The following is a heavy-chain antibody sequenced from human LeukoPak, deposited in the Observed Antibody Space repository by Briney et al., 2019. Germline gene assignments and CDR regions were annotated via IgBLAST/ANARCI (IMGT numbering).Heavy chain of an antibody. CDR2: ISGSGGST. CDR3: AKDVSSTSRVFDN. CDR1: GFTFRSYA. D-gene: IGHD2-2*01. J-gene: IGHJ4*02. V-gene: IGHV3-23*01. Sequence: GGSLRLSCAASGFTFRSYAMSWVREAPEKGVEWVSTISGSGGSTYYADSVKGRFTISRDNSKNTLYLQMNSLRAEDTALYYCAKDVSSTSRVFDNWGQGTLVTVSS.